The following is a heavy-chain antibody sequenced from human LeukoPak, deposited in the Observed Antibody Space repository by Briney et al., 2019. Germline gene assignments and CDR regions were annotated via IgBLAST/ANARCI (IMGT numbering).Heavy chain of an antibody. J-gene: IGHJ5*02. CDR3: ALLRITIFGVVYPVGNWFDP. V-gene: IGHV1-24*01. CDR1: GYTLTELS. D-gene: IGHD3-3*01. Sequence: ASVKVSCKVSGYTLTELSMHWVRQSPGKGLEWMGGFDPEDGETIYAQKFQGRVTMTEDASTDTAYMELSRLRSEDTAVYYCALLRITIFGVVYPVGNWFDPWGQGTLVTVSS. CDR2: FDPEDGET.